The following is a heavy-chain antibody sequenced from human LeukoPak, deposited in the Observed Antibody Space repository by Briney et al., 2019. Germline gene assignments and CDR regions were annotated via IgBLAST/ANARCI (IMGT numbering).Heavy chain of an antibody. Sequence: QAGGSLRLSCEVSGFTFSSFSMHWVRHAPGKGLVWVSHIHRDGSTTAYAASVKGRFTISRDNSKDTLYLQMNSLRAEDTAVYYCAKDQRYSSSWDPYYFDYWGQGTLVTVSS. CDR1: GFTFSSFS. V-gene: IGHV3-74*01. J-gene: IGHJ4*02. CDR2: IHRDGSTT. CDR3: AKDQRYSSSWDPYYFDY. D-gene: IGHD6-13*01.